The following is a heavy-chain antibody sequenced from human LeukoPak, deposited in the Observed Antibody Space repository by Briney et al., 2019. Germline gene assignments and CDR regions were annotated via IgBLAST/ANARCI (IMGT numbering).Heavy chain of an antibody. CDR1: GFTFSTYA. V-gene: IGHV3-23*01. CDR2: ISGPGTST. CDR3: ARGGWVSSDAFDV. D-gene: IGHD5/OR15-5a*01. Sequence: PSGGSLRLSCAASGFTFSTYAVSWVRQAQGEGLDWVSVISGPGTSTAYGNSVKGRFTISRDNSKTTVFLQMNSLRAEDTAVYYCARGGWVSSDAFDVWGQGTMVSVSS. J-gene: IGHJ3*01.